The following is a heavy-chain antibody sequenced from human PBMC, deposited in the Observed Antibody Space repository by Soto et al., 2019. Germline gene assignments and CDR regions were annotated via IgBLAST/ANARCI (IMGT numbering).Heavy chain of an antibody. D-gene: IGHD6-6*01. Sequence: QVQLVQSGAEVKNHGSSVKVSCKTSGGTFSNDAISWVRQAPGQGLEWMGGIIPIYGTTHYAQKFQDRVKLTADEATGTAYMELSSVRSEDTGVYYCARDGMGTLVGGMDVWGQGTTVTVSS. CDR1: GGTFSNDA. V-gene: IGHV1-69*01. J-gene: IGHJ6*02. CDR3: ARDGMGTLVGGMDV. CDR2: IIPIYGTT.